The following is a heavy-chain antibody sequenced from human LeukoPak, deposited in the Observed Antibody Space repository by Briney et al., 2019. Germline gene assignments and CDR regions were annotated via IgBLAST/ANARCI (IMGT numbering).Heavy chain of an antibody. Sequence: GESLKISCQGCGYSFTSYWIGWVRQMPGKGLEWMGIIYPGDSDTRYNPSFQGQVTISADKSISTAYLQWSSLKASDTAMYYCARNYDDYDWFDPWGQGTLVTVSS. CDR1: GYSFTSYW. V-gene: IGHV5-51*01. CDR3: ARNYDDYDWFDP. CDR2: IYPGDSDT. D-gene: IGHD4-17*01. J-gene: IGHJ5*02.